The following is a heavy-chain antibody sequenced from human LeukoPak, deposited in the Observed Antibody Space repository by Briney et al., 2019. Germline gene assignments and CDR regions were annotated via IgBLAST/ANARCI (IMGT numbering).Heavy chain of an antibody. V-gene: IGHV3-43D*03. CDR1: GFTFDDYA. CDR2: ISWDGGST. D-gene: IGHD3-10*01. J-gene: IGHJ3*02. Sequence: PGGSLRLSCAASGFTFDDYAMHWVRQAPGKGLEWVSLISWDGGSTYYADSVKGRFTISRDNSKNSLYLQMNSLRAEDTALYYCAKAMVRGVIIAGDAFDIWGQGTMVTVSS. CDR3: AKAMVRGVIIAGDAFDI.